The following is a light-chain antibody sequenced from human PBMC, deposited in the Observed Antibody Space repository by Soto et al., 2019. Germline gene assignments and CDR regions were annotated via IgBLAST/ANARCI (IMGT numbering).Light chain of an antibody. J-gene: IGLJ1*01. Sequence: QSALTQPASVSGSPGQSITISCTGTSSDVGGYNYVSWYQQHPGKAPKLIIYEVSNRPSGVSNRFSGSKSGNTASLTISGIQAEDEADYYCSSYTSSSTYVFGTGTKVTVL. CDR2: EVS. V-gene: IGLV2-14*01. CDR3: SSYTSSSTYV. CDR1: SSDVGGYNY.